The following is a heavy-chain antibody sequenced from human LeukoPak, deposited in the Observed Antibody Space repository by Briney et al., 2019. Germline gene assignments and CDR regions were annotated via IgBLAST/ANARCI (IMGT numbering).Heavy chain of an antibody. D-gene: IGHD6-6*01. J-gene: IGHJ5*02. CDR3: ARHKYSSSRRGFDP. V-gene: IGHV4-4*09. CDR2: IYTSGST. CDR1: VGSISSYY. Sequence: SETLSLTCTVSVGSISSYYWSWLRQPPGKGLEWIGYIYTSGSTNYNPSLKSRVTISVDTSKNQFSLKLSSVTAADTAVYYCARHKYSSSRRGFDPWGQGTLVTVSS.